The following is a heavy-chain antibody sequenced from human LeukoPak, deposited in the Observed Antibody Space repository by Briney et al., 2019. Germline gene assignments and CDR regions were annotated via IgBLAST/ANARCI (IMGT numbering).Heavy chain of an antibody. D-gene: IGHD3-3*01. V-gene: IGHV3-23*01. CDR3: VKGQEFLEYIYDF. CDR1: GLNFNDYA. Sequence: GGSLTLSGAASGLNFNDYAMTWVRQAPGKGLEWVSGISGGSGNRDYGDSVKGRFTISRDNSRSTLYLQMSGLRAEDTAVYFCVKGQEFLEYIYDFWGQGTMVTVSS. J-gene: IGHJ4*02. CDR2: ISGGSGNR.